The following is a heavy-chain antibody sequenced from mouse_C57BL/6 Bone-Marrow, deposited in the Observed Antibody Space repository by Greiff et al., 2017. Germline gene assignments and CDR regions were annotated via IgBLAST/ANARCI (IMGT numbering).Heavy chain of an antibody. J-gene: IGHJ3*01. V-gene: IGHV1-69*01. Sequence: QVQLQQPGAELVMPGASVKLSCKASGYTFTSYWMHWVKQRPGQGLEWIGEIDPSDSFTNYNQKFKGKSTLTVDKSSSTAYMQLSSLTSEDSAVYYCARRGVWLLCVAYWGQGTLVTVSA. D-gene: IGHD2-10*02. CDR3: ARRGVWLLCVAY. CDR1: GYTFTSYW. CDR2: IDPSDSFT.